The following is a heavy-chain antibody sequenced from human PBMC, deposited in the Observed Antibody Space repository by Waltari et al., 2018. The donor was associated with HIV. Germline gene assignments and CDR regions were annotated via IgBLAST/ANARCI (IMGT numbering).Heavy chain of an antibody. Sequence: QLQLQESGPGLVKPSETLSLTCTASDGSIDRSSYYWGWIGEPPGKGLEWIGSIYYSGSTYDNPSLKSRVTISVDTSKNRFSLKLSSVTAADTAVYYCARHVGGYDSSGYFPYYFDYWGQGALVTVSS. D-gene: IGHD3-22*01. V-gene: IGHV4-39*01. CDR3: ARHVGGYDSSGYFPYYFDY. CDR2: IYYSGST. J-gene: IGHJ4*02. CDR1: DGSIDRSSYY.